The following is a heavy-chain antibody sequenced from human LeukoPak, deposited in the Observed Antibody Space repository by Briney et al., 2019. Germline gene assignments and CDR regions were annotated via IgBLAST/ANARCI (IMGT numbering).Heavy chain of an antibody. CDR3: ARVRGSYHDDYYYYMDV. D-gene: IGHD1-26*01. CDR2: IKQDGSEK. V-gene: IGHV3-7*01. J-gene: IGHJ6*03. CDR1: GFTFSSYW. Sequence: GGSLRLSCAASGFTFSSYWMSWVRQAPGKGLEWVANIKQDGSEKYYVDSVKGRFTISRDNAKNSLYLQMNSLRAEDTAVYYCARVRGSYHDDYYYYMDVWGKGTTVTVSS.